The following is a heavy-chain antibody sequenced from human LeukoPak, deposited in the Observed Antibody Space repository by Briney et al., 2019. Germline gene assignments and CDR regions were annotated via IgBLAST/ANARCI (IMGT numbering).Heavy chain of an antibody. CDR3: ARGMYGSGIYYYYYGMDV. J-gene: IGHJ6*02. D-gene: IGHD3-10*01. CDR1: GGSFSGYY. Sequence: SETLSLTCAVYGGSFSGYYWSWIRQPPGKGLEWIGEINHSGSTNYNPSLKSRVTISVDTSKNQFSLKLSSVTAADTAVYYCARGMYGSGIYYYYYGMDVWGQGTTVTVSS. CDR2: INHSGST. V-gene: IGHV4-34*01.